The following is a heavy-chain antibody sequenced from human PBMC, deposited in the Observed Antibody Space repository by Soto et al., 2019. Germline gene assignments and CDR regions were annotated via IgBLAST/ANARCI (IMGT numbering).Heavy chain of an antibody. CDR2: IYHSGST. V-gene: IGHV4-30-2*05. Sequence: SETLSLTWAVSGGSISSGGYCCNWIRQPPGKGLEWIGYIYHSGSTYYNPSLKSRVTISVDTSKNQFSLKLSSVTAADTAVYYCARAPALGWFDPWGQGTLVTV. CDR3: ARAPALGWFDP. J-gene: IGHJ5*02. CDR1: GGSISSGGYC.